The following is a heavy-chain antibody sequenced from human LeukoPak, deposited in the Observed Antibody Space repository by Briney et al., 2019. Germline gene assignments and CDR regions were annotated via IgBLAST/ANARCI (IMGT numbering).Heavy chain of an antibody. D-gene: IGHD3-16*01. CDR3: ARDGFGTGSN. J-gene: IGHJ4*02. CDR1: GFTFSSYW. V-gene: IGHV3-74*01. CDR2: IDSDGSTT. Sequence: GGSLRLSCAASGFTFSSYWMHWVRQAPGKGLVWVSRIDSDGSTTSYADSVKGRFIISRDNAKNSLYLQMNTLRADDTAVHYCARDGFGTGSNWGQGTLVTVSS.